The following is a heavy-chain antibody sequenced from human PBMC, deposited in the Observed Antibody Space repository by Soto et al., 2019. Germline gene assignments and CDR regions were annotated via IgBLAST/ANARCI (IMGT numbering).Heavy chain of an antibody. V-gene: IGHV3-30*18. D-gene: IGHD2-2*01. CDR1: GFTFSTYG. Sequence: GGSLRLSCAASGFTFSTYGMHWFRQAPGKGLEWVAVISYDGSNKYYEDSVKGRFTISRDNSKNTLYLQMNSLRAEDTAVYYCAKSSNCISTSCLLYYYYYYGMDVWGQGTTVTV. J-gene: IGHJ6*02. CDR2: ISYDGSNK. CDR3: AKSSNCISTSCLLYYYYYYGMDV.